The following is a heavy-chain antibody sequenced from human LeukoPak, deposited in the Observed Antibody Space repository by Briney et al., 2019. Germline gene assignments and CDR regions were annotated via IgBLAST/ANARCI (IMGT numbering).Heavy chain of an antibody. Sequence: PSETLSLTCTVSGGSIGTYSWNWIRQPPGKGLEWIGYIYYSGSTNYNPSLKSRVTISVDTSKNQFSLKLSSVTAADTAVYYCARLRYSNSPYGMDVWGQGTTVTVSS. J-gene: IGHJ6*02. CDR2: IYYSGST. CDR3: ARLRYSNSPYGMDV. D-gene: IGHD4-11*01. V-gene: IGHV4-59*08. CDR1: GGSIGTYS.